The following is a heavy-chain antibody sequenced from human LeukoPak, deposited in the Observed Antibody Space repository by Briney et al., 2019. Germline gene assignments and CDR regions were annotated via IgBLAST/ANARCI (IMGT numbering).Heavy chain of an antibody. CDR3: ARHGRLSSSYHYFDF. CDR1: GYRFTTYW. Sequence: GESLNISCQGSGYRFTTYWLGWVRQMPGTGLEWMAIIYPGDSNPKYSPSFQGQVTISADKSINTAYLQWSGLKASDTAMYYCARHGRLSSSYHYFDFWGPGTLVSVFS. D-gene: IGHD1-26*01. V-gene: IGHV5-51*01. CDR2: IYPGDSNP. J-gene: IGHJ4*02.